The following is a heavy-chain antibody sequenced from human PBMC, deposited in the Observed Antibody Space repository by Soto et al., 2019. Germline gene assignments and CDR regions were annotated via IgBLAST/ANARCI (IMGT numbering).Heavy chain of an antibody. CDR3: ASVDTAMALDY. D-gene: IGHD5-18*01. J-gene: IGHJ4*02. CDR2: IYYSGST. Sequence: SETLSLTCTVSGGSISSYYWSWIRQPPGKGLEWIGYIYYSGSTNYNPSLKSRVTISVDTSKNQFSLKLSSVTAADTAVYYCASVDTAMALDYWGQGTLVTVS. V-gene: IGHV4-59*01. CDR1: GGSISSYY.